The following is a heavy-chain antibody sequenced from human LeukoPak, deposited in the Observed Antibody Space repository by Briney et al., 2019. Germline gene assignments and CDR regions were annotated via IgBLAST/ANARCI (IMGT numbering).Heavy chain of an antibody. J-gene: IGHJ4*02. CDR1: GFTFSSYA. V-gene: IGHV3-23*01. CDR3: ARGGHYYGSGSYYLDY. D-gene: IGHD3-10*01. CDR2: FSGSGGST. Sequence: GGSLRLSCAASGFTFSSYAMSWVRQAPGKGLEWVSTFSGSGGSTHYADSVKGRFTISRDNSKNSLFLQMNSLRAEDTAVYYCARGGHYYGSGSYYLDYWGQGNLVTVSS.